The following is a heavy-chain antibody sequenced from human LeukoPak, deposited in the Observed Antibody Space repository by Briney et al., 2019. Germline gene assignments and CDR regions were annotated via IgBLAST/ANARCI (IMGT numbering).Heavy chain of an antibody. Sequence: ASVKVSCKASGYTFTSYGISWVRQAPGQGLEWMGWISAYNGNTNYAQKLQGRVTMTTDTSTSTAYMELRSLRSDDTAVYYCAREGWCSSGYYFDAFDIWGQGTMVTVSS. V-gene: IGHV1-18*01. CDR1: GYTFTSYG. CDR2: ISAYNGNT. J-gene: IGHJ3*02. D-gene: IGHD3-22*01. CDR3: AREGWCSSGYYFDAFDI.